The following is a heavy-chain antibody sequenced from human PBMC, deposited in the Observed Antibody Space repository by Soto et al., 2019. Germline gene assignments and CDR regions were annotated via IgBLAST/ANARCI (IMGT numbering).Heavy chain of an antibody. CDR1: GFTFSSYW. Sequence: EVQLVESGGGLVQPGGSLRLSCAASGFTFSSYWMSWVRQAPGKGLEWVATIKQDGSEKYYVDSVKGRFTISRDNAKNSLYLQRNSLRSEDTAVYYCARGRGCSTGCHNVDYWGQGTLVTVS. D-gene: IGHD2-2*01. V-gene: IGHV3-7*01. CDR2: IKQDGSEK. J-gene: IGHJ4*02. CDR3: ARGRGCSTGCHNVDY.